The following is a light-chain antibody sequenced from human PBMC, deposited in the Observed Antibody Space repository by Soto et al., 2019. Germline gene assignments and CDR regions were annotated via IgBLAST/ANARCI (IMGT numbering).Light chain of an antibody. V-gene: IGKV3-20*01. CDR2: GAS. Sequence: EIVLMQSPGTLSLSPGERATLSCRASQSVGSTYLAWYQQKPGQAPRLLIFGASSRATGIPDRFSGSGSGTDFTLTISSLQPEDFATYYCQQSYSTPPTFGQGTKVDIK. CDR3: QQSYSTPPT. J-gene: IGKJ1*01. CDR1: QSVGSTY.